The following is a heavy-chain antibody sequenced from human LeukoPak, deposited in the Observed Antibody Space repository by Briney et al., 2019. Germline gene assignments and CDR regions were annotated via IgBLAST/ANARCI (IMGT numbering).Heavy chain of an antibody. CDR1: GFTFSSYG. CDR2: ISYDGSNK. CDR3: ATLAAAGINY. Sequence: GGSLRLSCAASGFTFSSYGMHWVRQAPGKGLEWVAVISYDGSNKYYADSVKGRFTISRDNSKNTLYLQMNSLRAEDTAVYYRATLAAAGINYWGQGTLVTVSS. J-gene: IGHJ4*02. D-gene: IGHD6-13*01. V-gene: IGHV3-30*03.